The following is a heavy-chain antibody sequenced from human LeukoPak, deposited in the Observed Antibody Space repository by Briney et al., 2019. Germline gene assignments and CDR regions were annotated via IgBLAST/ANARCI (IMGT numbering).Heavy chain of an antibody. D-gene: IGHD1-26*01. Sequence: KPGGSLRLSCAASRFTFTNYAMSWVRQAPGKGLEWVSAISGSGDSTYYADSVKGRFTISRDNSKNTLSLQMNSLRAEDTAVYYCARSPERWALSFDYWGQGTLLTVSS. V-gene: IGHV3-23*01. CDR1: RFTFTNYA. CDR2: ISGSGDST. J-gene: IGHJ4*02. CDR3: ARSPERWALSFDY.